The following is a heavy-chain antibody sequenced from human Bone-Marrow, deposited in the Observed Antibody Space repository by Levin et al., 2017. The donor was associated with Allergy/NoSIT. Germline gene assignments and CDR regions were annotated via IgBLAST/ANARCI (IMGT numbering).Heavy chain of an antibody. CDR1: GFTVSSNY. D-gene: IGHD1-14*01. Sequence: SCAASGFTVSSNYMSWVRQAPGKGLEWVSVIYSGGSTYYADSVKGRFTISRDNSKNTLYLQMNSLRAEDTAVYYCAREARRVPGAFDIWGQGTMVTVSS. J-gene: IGHJ3*02. CDR3: AREARRVPGAFDI. V-gene: IGHV3-53*01. CDR2: IYSGGST.